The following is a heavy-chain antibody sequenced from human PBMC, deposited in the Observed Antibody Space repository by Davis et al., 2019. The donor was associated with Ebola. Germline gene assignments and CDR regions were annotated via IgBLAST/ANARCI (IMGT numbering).Heavy chain of an antibody. J-gene: IGHJ6*02. CDR2: IWYDGSNK. Sequence: GGSLRLSCAASGFTVSSNYMSWIRQAPGKGLEWVAVIWYDGSNKYYADSVKGRFTISRDNSKNTLYLQMNSLRAEDTAVYYCARDARPDCGGDCYSDYYYGMDVWGQGTTVTVSS. CDR1: GFTVSSNY. V-gene: IGHV3-33*08. D-gene: IGHD2-21*01. CDR3: ARDARPDCGGDCYSDYYYGMDV.